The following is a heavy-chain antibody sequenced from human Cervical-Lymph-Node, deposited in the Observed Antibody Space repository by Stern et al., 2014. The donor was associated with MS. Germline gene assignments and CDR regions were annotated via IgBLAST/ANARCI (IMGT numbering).Heavy chain of an antibody. J-gene: IGHJ2*01. Sequence: QVQLQESGPGLVKPSETLSLTCTVSGGSISSSSYYWGWIRQPPGKGLEWIGRIYYGGAPYNNPPLKSRVPISEGTSKNQFSLKLSSVTAADTAVYYCARRGLGGDEPPGYFDLWGRGTLVTVSS. D-gene: IGHD2-21*02. CDR2: IYYGGAP. CDR3: ARRGLGGDEPPGYFDL. CDR1: GGSISSSSYY. V-gene: IGHV4-39*01.